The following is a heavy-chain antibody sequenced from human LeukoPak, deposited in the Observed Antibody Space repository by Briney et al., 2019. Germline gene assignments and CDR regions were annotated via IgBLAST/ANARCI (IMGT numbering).Heavy chain of an antibody. Sequence: GGSLRLSCAASGFTFSDYGMNWVRQAPGKGLEGVSYISSSGSTIYYADSVKGRFTISRDNAKNSLYLQMNSLRDEDTALYYCARGRGQWLVQIDYWGQGTLVTVSS. V-gene: IGHV3-48*02. D-gene: IGHD6-19*01. CDR2: ISSSGSTI. CDR3: ARGRGQWLVQIDY. CDR1: GFTFSDYG. J-gene: IGHJ4*02.